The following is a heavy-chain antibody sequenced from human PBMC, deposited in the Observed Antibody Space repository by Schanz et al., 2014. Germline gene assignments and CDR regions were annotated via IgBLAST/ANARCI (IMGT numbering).Heavy chain of an antibody. CDR3: ARNIIATARAYDI. Sequence: QVQLVQSGAEVKKPGASVKVSCKASGYTFPSYGISWVRQAPGQGLEWMGWINVYNGDTKFAKTFQDRVTVTTDAAASTAYMELRRLRSDDAAVYFCARNIIATARAYDIWGQGTMVTVSS. V-gene: IGHV1-18*04. J-gene: IGHJ3*02. D-gene: IGHD6-13*01. CDR1: GYTFPSYG. CDR2: INVYNGDT.